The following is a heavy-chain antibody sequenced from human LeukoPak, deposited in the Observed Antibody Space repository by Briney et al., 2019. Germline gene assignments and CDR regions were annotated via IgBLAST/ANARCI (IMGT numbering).Heavy chain of an antibody. D-gene: IGHD6-13*01. CDR1: GFTFSSYS. CDR3: ARGFDGRQQLEALNYFDY. Sequence: TGGSLRLSCAASGFTFSSYSMTWVRQAPGKGLEWVSSISSSSSYIYYADSVKGRFTISRDNAKNSLYLQMNSLRAEDTAVYYCARGFDGRQQLEALNYFDYWGQGTLVTVSS. J-gene: IGHJ4*02. V-gene: IGHV3-21*01. CDR2: ISSSSSYI.